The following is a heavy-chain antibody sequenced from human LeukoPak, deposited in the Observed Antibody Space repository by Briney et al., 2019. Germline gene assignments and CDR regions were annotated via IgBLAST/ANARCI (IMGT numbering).Heavy chain of an antibody. J-gene: IGHJ3*02. D-gene: IGHD5-18*01. Sequence: SEALSLTCTVSGGSISSYYWSWIRQPAGKGLEWIGRIYSSGSTNYNPSLKSRVTMSVDTSKNQFSLKLSSVTAADTAVSFFERDLVDTAMSDTFDIWKEGRMVT. V-gene: IGHV4-4*07. CDR1: GGSISSYY. CDR3: ERDLVDTAMSDTFDI. CDR2: IYSSGST.